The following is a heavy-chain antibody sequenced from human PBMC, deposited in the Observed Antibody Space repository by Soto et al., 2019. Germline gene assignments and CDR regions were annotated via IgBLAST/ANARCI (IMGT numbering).Heavy chain of an antibody. CDR3: ARYSSGRYYYYGMDV. V-gene: IGHV4-4*02. J-gene: IGHJ6*02. Sequence: SETLSLACAVSGGSISSSNWWSWVRQPPGKGLEWIGEIYHSGSTNYNPSLKSRVTISVDKSKNQFSLKLSSVTAADTAVYFCARYSSGRYYYYGMDVWGQGTTVTVSS. CDR1: GGSISSSNW. D-gene: IGHD4-4*01. CDR2: IYHSGST.